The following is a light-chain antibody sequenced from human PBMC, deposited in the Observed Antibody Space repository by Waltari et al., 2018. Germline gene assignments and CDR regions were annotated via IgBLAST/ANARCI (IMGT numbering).Light chain of an antibody. CDR2: KAY. V-gene: IGKV1-5*01. Sequence: IQVIQSPSTLSASVGDTVTISCRASHRINIWLAWYQQKPGKAPKLLIKKAYTLEDGVPSRFSGSGSGTEFTLTIKSLQPDDFGTYFCQQFDTDVTFGQGTKVEI. J-gene: IGKJ2*01. CDR1: HRINIW. CDR3: QQFDTDVT.